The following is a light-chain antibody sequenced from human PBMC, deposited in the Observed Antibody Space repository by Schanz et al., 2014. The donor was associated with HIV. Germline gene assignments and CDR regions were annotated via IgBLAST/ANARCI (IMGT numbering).Light chain of an antibody. CDR2: DVD. J-gene: IGLJ2*01. CDR3: SSYTTSSTLV. CDR1: SSDIGGYNY. V-gene: IGLV2-14*03. Sequence: QSVLTQPASVSGSPGQSITISCTGTSSDIGGYNYVSWYQQHPGKAPKLILYDVDNRPAGVSNRFSGSKSGNTASLTISGLQADDEADYYCSSYTTSSTLVFGGGTKLTVL.